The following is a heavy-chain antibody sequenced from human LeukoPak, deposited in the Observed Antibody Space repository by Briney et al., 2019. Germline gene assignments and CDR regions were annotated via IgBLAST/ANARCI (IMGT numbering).Heavy chain of an antibody. CDR3: ARVNWDYYYMDV. CDR2: INPNSGGT. Sequence: GASVKVSCKASGYTFTGYYMHWVRQAPGQGLEWVGWINPNSGGTNYAQKFQDRVTMTRDTSISTAYMELSSLRSEDTAVYYCARVNWDYYYMDVWGKGTTVTVSS. V-gene: IGHV1-2*02. CDR1: GYTFTGYY. J-gene: IGHJ6*03. D-gene: IGHD3-16*01.